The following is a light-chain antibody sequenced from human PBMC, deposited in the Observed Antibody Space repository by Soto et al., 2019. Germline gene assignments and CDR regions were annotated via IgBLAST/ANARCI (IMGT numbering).Light chain of an antibody. J-gene: IGLJ1*01. CDR3: TSYAGSNNVCV. V-gene: IGLV2-8*01. Sequence: QSALTQPPSASGSPGQSVTISCSGTSSDIGAYNYVSWYQQHPGKAPKLMIYDVFKRPPGVPDRFSGSKSGNTASLTVSGLQAEDEADYYCTSYAGSNNVCVFGTGTKLTVL. CDR1: SSDIGAYNY. CDR2: DVF.